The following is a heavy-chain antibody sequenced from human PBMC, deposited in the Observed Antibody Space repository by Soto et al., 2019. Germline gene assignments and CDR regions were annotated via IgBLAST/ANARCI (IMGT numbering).Heavy chain of an antibody. CDR3: GASGHSSSPFWGWFDP. D-gene: IGHD6-6*01. CDR2: IIPIFGTA. V-gene: IGHV1-69*13. Sequence: VASVKVSCKASGGTFSSYAISWVRQAPGQGLEWMGGIIPIFGTANYAQKFQGRVTITADESTSTAYMELSSLRSEDTAVYYCGASGHSSSPFWGWFDPWGQGTLVTVSS. J-gene: IGHJ5*02. CDR1: GGTFSSYA.